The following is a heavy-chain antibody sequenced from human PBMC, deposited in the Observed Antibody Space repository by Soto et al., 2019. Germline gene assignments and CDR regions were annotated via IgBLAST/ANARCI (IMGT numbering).Heavy chain of an antibody. J-gene: IGHJ6*02. Sequence: SQTLSLTCAISGDSVSSNSAAWNWIRQSPSRGLEWLGRTYYRSKWYNDYAVSVKSRITINPDTSKNQFSLQLNSVTPEDTAVYYCARVLDFHPPDYYYYGMDVWGQGTTVTVSS. CDR1: GDSVSSNSAA. D-gene: IGHD3-3*01. V-gene: IGHV6-1*01. CDR2: TYYRSKWYN. CDR3: ARVLDFHPPDYYYYGMDV.